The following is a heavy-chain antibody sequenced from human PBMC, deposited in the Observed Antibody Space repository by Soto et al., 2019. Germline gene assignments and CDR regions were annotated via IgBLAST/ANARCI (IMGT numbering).Heavy chain of an antibody. CDR1: GGSFSGYY. CDR3: ARLRYCSGGSCYWFDP. Sequence: PSETLSLTCAVYGGSFSGYYWSWIRQPPGKGLEWIGEINHSGSTNYNPSLKSRVTISVDTSKNQFSLKLSSVTAADTAVYYCARLRYCSGGSCYWFDPWGQGTLVTVSS. CDR2: INHSGST. J-gene: IGHJ5*02. D-gene: IGHD2-15*01. V-gene: IGHV4-34*01.